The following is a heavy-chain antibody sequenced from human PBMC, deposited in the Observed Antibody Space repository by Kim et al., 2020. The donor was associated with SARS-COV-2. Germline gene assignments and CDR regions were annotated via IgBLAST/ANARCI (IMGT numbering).Heavy chain of an antibody. J-gene: IGHJ6*02. D-gene: IGHD4-17*01. V-gene: IGHV3-43*01. CDR2: ISWDGGST. CDR1: GFTFDDYT. Sequence: GGSLRLSCAASGFTFDDYTMHWVRQAPGKGLEWVSLISWDGGSTYYADSVKGRFTISRDNSKNSLYLQMNSLRTEDTALYYCAKDINGGDGDYGPVPHYYYGMDVWGQGTTVTVSS. CDR3: AKDINGGDGDYGPVPHYYYGMDV.